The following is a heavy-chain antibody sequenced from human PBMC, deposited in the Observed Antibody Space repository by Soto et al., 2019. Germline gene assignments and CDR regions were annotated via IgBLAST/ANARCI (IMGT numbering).Heavy chain of an antibody. J-gene: IGHJ4*02. CDR3: ARRGSGSYYDY. CDR1: GFTFSSYA. V-gene: IGHV3-23*01. D-gene: IGHD1-26*01. Sequence: EVQLLESGGGLVQPGGSLRLSCAASGFTFSSYAMRGVRQVPVKGLECVSAISGSGDSTYYADSVKGRFTISRDNSKNTLYLQMNSLRAEDTAVYYGARRGSGSYYDYWGQGTLVTVSS. CDR2: ISGSGDST.